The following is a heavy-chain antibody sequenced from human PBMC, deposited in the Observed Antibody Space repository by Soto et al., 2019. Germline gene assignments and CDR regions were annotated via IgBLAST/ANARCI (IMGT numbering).Heavy chain of an antibody. D-gene: IGHD1-26*01. CDR3: AYGGSCDY. V-gene: IGHV3-48*03. Sequence: EVQLVESGGGLVQPGGSLRLSCAASGFSFNTYEMNWVRQAPGKGLEWVSYISTSGSNIYYADSVKGRFTISRDNGKNSLYLQMNSLRAEDTAVYYCAYGGSCDYWGQGTQVTVSS. J-gene: IGHJ4*02. CDR1: GFSFNTYE. CDR2: ISTSGSNI.